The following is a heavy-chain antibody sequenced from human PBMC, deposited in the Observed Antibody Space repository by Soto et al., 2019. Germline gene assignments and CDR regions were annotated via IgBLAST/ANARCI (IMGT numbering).Heavy chain of an antibody. V-gene: IGHV4-30-2*01. Sequence: SETLSLTCGVSGGSISSGGYAWAWIRQPPGKGLEWVGYIYQSGSTYYNPSLKSRVTIAADRSKNQFSLNLASVTAADTAVYYCARSYSGGDAYFDYWGQGTVVTVSS. CDR2: IYQSGST. CDR1: GGSISSGGYA. J-gene: IGHJ4*02. D-gene: IGHD2-21*02. CDR3: ARSYSGGDAYFDY.